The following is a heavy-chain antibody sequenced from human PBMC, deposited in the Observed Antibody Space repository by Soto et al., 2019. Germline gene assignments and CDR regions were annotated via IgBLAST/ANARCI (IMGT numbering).Heavy chain of an antibody. CDR1: GFTFSNYA. CDR3: AKGGSSYVFAY. CDR2: ISSR. J-gene: IGHJ4*02. V-gene: IGHV3-23*01. D-gene: IGHD5-12*01. Sequence: EVQLLESGGGLVPPGGSLRLSCAASGFTFSNYAMSWVRQAPGKGLEWVSTISSRDYADSVKGRFTISRDNSKNTLYLPMNSLRAEDTAVDYCAKGGSSYVFAYWGQGTLVTVSS.